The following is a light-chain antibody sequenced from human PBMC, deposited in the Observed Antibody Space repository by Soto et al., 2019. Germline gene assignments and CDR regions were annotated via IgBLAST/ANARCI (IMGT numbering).Light chain of an antibody. J-gene: IGKJ1*01. CDR3: QQYGISLWT. CDR1: QSVSSSS. CDR2: GAS. Sequence: EIVLTQSPGTLSLSPGERATLSCRASQSVSSSSLAWYQQKPGQAPRLLIYGASKRATGIPDRFSGSGSGTDSTLTISRLEPEDFAVYYCQQYGISLWTFGQGTKVEIK. V-gene: IGKV3-20*01.